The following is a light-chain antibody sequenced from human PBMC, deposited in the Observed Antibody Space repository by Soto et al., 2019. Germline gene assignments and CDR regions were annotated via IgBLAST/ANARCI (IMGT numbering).Light chain of an antibody. CDR1: SSDVGGYNR. CDR2: DVS. J-gene: IGLJ1*01. V-gene: IGLV2-18*02. Sequence: QSALTQPPSVSGSPGQSVTISCTVTSSDVGGYNRVSWYQQPPGKAPKLLIYDVSNRPSGGSTRFSGSKSGNTASLTISGLQAEDEADYYCTSYATGSAYVFGPGTKVTVL. CDR3: TSYATGSAYV.